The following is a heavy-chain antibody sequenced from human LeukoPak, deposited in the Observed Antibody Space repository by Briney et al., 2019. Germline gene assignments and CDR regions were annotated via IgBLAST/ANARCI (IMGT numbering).Heavy chain of an antibody. J-gene: IGHJ4*02. V-gene: IGHV4-59*12. D-gene: IGHD3-10*01. CDR3: ASLLRSPRSFDY. CDR2: IYYSGST. Sequence: KSSETLSLTCTVSGGSISSYYWCWIRQPPGKGLEWIGYIYYSGSTYYNPSLKSRVTISVDTSKNQFSLKLSSVTAADTAVYYCASLLRSPRSFDYWGQGTLVTVSS. CDR1: GGSISSYY.